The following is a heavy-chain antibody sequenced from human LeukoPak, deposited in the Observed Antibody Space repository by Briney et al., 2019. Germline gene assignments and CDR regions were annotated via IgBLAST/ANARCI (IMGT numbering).Heavy chain of an antibody. CDR3: ARDGSPNIAVFLDS. CDR1: GGSISSSN. V-gene: IGHV3-21*01. CDR2: ITSRSTYI. Sequence: ETLSLTCTVSGGSISSSNYYWGWIRQPPGKGLEWVSSITSRSTYIYYADSVRGRFTVSRDNAKNSLYLQMNSLRAEDTAVDYCARDGSPNIAVFLDSWGQGTLVTVSS. J-gene: IGHJ4*02. D-gene: IGHD6-19*01.